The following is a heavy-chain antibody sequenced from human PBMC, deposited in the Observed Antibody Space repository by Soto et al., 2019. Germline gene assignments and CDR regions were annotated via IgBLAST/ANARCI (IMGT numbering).Heavy chain of an antibody. D-gene: IGHD2-15*01. V-gene: IGHV3-23*01. CDR2: VSIGGST. Sequence: GGSLRLSCAASGFTFSSYAMGWVRQGPGKGLEWVAVVSIGGSTHYADSVRGRFTISRDNSKKTLSLQMNSLKAEDTAVYFCAKRSGAGGNFDYWGQGDLLTLSS. CDR1: GFTFSSYA. J-gene: IGHJ4*02. CDR3: AKRSGAGGNFDY.